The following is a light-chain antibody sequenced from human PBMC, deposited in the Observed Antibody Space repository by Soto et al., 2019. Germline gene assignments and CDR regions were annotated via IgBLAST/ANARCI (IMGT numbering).Light chain of an antibody. J-gene: IGKJ5*01. Sequence: EIVVTQSPATLSVSPGDTAKLSCRASQSIGSNLGWYQQKPGQAPRLLIYGASTRATGIPARFSGSGSGTELTLTISSLQSEDLAVYYCQQYNNWSLITFGQGTRLEIK. V-gene: IGKV3-15*01. CDR3: QQYNNWSLIT. CDR2: GAS. CDR1: QSIGSN.